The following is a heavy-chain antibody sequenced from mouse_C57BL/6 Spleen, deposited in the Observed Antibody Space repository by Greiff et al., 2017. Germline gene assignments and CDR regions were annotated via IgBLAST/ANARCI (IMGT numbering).Heavy chain of an antibody. CDR2: IDPSDSYT. V-gene: IGHV1-50*01. D-gene: IGHD1-1*01. J-gene: IGHJ2*01. Sequence: QVQLKQPGAELVKPGASVKLSCKASGYTFTSYWMQWVKQRPGQGLEWIGEIDPSDSYTNYNQKFKGKATLTVDTSSSTAYMQLSSLTSEDSAVYYCARGPTTVDYWGQGTTLTVSS. CDR1: GYTFTSYW. CDR3: ARGPTTVDY.